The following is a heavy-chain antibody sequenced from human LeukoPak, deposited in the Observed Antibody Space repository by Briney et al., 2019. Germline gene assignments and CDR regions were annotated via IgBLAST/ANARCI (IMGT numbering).Heavy chain of an antibody. J-gene: IGHJ4*02. Sequence: GGSLRLSCAASGFTFSSYGMHWVRQAPGKGLEWVAFIRYDGSNKYYADSVKGRFTISRDNSKNTLYLQMNSLRAEDTAVYYCARDGPWFGGGVAGYFDYWGQGTLVTVSS. CDR1: GFTFSSYG. V-gene: IGHV3-30*02. D-gene: IGHD3-10*01. CDR3: ARDGPWFGGGVAGYFDY. CDR2: IRYDGSNK.